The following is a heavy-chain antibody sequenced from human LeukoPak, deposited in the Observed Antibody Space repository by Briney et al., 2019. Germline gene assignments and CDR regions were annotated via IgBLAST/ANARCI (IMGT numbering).Heavy chain of an antibody. CDR2: MNPNSGNT. CDR1: GYTFTSYD. D-gene: IGHD3-3*01. CDR3: ARGRSNLRFLGLLNYYYYGMDV. V-gene: IGHV1-8*01. J-gene: IGHJ6*02. Sequence: ASVKVSCEASGYTFTSYDINWVRQATGQGLEWMGWMNPNSGNTGYAQKFQGRVTMTRNTSISTAYMELSSLRSEDTAVYYCARGRSNLRFLGLLNYYYYGMDVWGQGTTVTVSS.